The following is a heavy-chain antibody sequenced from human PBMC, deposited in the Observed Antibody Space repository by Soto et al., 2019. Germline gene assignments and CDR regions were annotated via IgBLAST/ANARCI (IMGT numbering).Heavy chain of an antibody. V-gene: IGHV4-31*03. Sequence: QVQLQESGPGLVKPSQTLSLTCTVSGGSISSGGYYWSWIRQHPGKGLEWIGYIYYSGSTYYNPSLKSRVTISVDTSKNQFSLQLSSVTAADTAVYYCARMIAGALELFDPWGQGTLVTVSS. D-gene: IGHD1-7*01. CDR3: ARMIAGALELFDP. CDR2: IYYSGST. J-gene: IGHJ5*02. CDR1: GGSISSGGYY.